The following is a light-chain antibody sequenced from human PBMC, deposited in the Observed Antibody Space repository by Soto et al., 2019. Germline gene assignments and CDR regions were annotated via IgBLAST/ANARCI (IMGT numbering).Light chain of an antibody. V-gene: IGKV1-5*03. CDR2: KAS. Sequence: DIQMTQSPSTLSASVRDRVTITCPASQSISSWLAWYQQKPGKAPKLLIYKASSLESGVPSRFSSSGSGTEFTLTISSPQPDEFATYYCQQYNSYSWTFGQGTKVEIK. J-gene: IGKJ1*01. CDR1: QSISSW. CDR3: QQYNSYSWT.